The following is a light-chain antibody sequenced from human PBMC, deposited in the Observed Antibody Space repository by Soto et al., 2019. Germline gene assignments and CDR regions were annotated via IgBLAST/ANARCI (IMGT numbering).Light chain of an antibody. Sequence: IQMTQSPSSLSASVGDIVTITCRASQSISTYLNWCQQKPGKAPKLLIYAASTLQSGVPSRFSGSGSGTEFTLTISSLQPEDFATYYCHQSYITWTFGQGTIVDVK. V-gene: IGKV1-39*01. CDR3: HQSYITWT. CDR1: QSISTY. J-gene: IGKJ1*01. CDR2: AAS.